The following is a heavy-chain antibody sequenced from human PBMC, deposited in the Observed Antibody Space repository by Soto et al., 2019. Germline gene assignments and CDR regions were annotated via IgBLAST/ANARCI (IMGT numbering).Heavy chain of an antibody. CDR1: GFTVSSNY. CDR3: ARVVGYGDYISHFDY. CDR2: IYSGGST. D-gene: IGHD4-17*01. V-gene: IGHV3-53*04. J-gene: IGHJ4*02. Sequence: EVQLVESGGGLVQPGGSLRLSCAASGFTVSSNYMSWVRQAPGKGLEWVSLIYSGGSTYYADSVKGRFTISRHNSKNTLYLQINSLMAEDTAVYYCARVVGYGDYISHFDYWGQGTLVTVSS.